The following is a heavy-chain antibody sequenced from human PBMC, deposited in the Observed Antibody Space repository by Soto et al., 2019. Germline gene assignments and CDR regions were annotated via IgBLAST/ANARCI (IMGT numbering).Heavy chain of an antibody. CDR1: GFTFSSYA. CDR3: ARGAFLYSSSSQLDY. V-gene: IGHV3-30-3*01. CDR2: ISYDGSNK. D-gene: IGHD6-6*01. Sequence: GGSLRLSCAASGFTFSSYAMHWVRQAPGKGLEWVAVISYDGSNKYYADSVKGRFTIPRDNSKNTLYLQMNSLRAEDTAVYYCARGAFLYSSSSQLDYWGQGTLVTVSS. J-gene: IGHJ4*02.